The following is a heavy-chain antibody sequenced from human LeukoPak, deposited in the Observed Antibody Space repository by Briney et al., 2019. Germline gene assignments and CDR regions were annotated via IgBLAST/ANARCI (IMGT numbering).Heavy chain of an antibody. CDR1: GYTFTGYY. J-gene: IGHJ5*02. Sequence: GASVKVSCKASGYTFTGYYIRWVRRAPGQGLEWMGWINPNSGVTDYARKFQGRVTLTRDTSISTAYMELTSLTSDDTAVYYCSRDSYADYWFDAWGQGTLVTVSS. V-gene: IGHV1-2*02. D-gene: IGHD4-17*01. CDR3: SRDSYADYWFDA. CDR2: INPNSGVT.